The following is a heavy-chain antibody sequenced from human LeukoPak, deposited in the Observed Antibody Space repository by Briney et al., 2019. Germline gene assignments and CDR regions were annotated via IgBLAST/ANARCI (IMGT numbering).Heavy chain of an antibody. CDR1: GGSISSYY. Sequence: SETLSLTCAVSGGSISSYYWSWIRQPPGKGLEWIGYIYYSGSTNYNPSLKSRVTISVDTSKNQFSLKLSSVTAADTAVYYCARDDKWITPYDDAFDIWGQGTMVTVSS. CDR2: IYYSGST. CDR3: ARDDKWITPYDDAFDI. J-gene: IGHJ3*02. D-gene: IGHD3-16*01. V-gene: IGHV4-59*01.